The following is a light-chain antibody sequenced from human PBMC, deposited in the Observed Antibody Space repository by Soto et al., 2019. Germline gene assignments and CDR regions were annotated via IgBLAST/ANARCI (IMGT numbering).Light chain of an antibody. Sequence: QSALTQPASVSGSPGQSITISCTGTSSDVGSYNLVSWYQQHPGKAPKLMIYEGSKRPSGVSNRFSGSKSGNTASLTISGLHAEDAADYYCCPYAGIPFVFGTGTKVTVL. V-gene: IGLV2-23*01. CDR2: EGS. CDR1: SSDVGSYNL. J-gene: IGLJ1*01. CDR3: CPYAGIPFV.